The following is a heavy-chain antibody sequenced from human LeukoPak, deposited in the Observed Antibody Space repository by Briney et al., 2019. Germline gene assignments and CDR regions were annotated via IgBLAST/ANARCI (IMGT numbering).Heavy chain of an antibody. J-gene: IGHJ4*02. CDR1: GVSFSGYY. CDR2: INHSGST. CDR3: ARGRGSSDY. V-gene: IGHV4-34*01. Sequence: SETLSLTCAVYGVSFSGYYWSWIRQPPGKGLEWIGEINHSGSTNYNPSLKSRVAISVDTSKNQFSLKLSSVTAADTAVYYCARGRGSSDYWGQGTLVTVSS. D-gene: IGHD3-16*01.